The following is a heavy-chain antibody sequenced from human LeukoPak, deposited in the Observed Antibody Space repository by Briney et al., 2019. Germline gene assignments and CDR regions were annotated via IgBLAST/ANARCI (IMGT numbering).Heavy chain of an antibody. CDR3: ARVYESAVNYYYYMDV. CDR1: GYTFTGYY. Sequence: RASVKVSCKASGYTFTGYYMHWVRQAPGQGLEWVGWINPNSGGTNYAQKFQGRVTMTRDTSISTAYMELSRLRSDDTAVYYCARVYESAVNYYYYMDVWGKGTTVTVSS. V-gene: IGHV1-2*02. CDR2: INPNSGGT. D-gene: IGHD3-3*01. J-gene: IGHJ6*03.